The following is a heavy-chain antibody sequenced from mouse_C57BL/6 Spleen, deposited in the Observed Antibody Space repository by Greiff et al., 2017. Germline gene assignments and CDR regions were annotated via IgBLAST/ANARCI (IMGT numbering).Heavy chain of an antibody. CDR3: ARGTVVEDY. D-gene: IGHD1-1*01. CDR1: GYTFTDYY. V-gene: IGHV1-76*01. Sequence: VQRVESGAELVRPGASVKLSCKASGYTFTDYYINWVKQRPGQGLEWIARIYPGSGNTYYNEKFKGKATLTAEKSSSTAYMQLSSLTSEDSAVYFCARGTVVEDYWGQGTTLTVSS. J-gene: IGHJ2*01. CDR2: IYPGSGNT.